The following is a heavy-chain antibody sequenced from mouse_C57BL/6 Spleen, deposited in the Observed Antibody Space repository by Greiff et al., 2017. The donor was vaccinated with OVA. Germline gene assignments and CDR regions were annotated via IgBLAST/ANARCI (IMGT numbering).Heavy chain of an antibody. Sequence: VQLQQSGPELVKPGASVKISCKASGYTFTDYYMNWVKQSHGKSLEWIGDINPNNGGTSYNQKFKGKATLTVDKSSSTAYMELRSLTSEDSAVYYCALNYYGSSSYWGQGTLVTVSA. V-gene: IGHV1-26*01. J-gene: IGHJ3*01. CDR1: GYTFTDYY. D-gene: IGHD1-1*01. CDR3: ALNYYGSSSY. CDR2: INPNNGGT.